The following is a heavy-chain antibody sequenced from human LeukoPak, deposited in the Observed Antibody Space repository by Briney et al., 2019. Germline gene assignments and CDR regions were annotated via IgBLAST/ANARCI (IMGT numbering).Heavy chain of an antibody. CDR1: GGSFSGYY. CDR2: INHSGST. V-gene: IGHV4-34*01. Sequence: PSETLSLTCAVYGGSFSGYYWSWIRQPPGKGLEWIGEINHSGSTNYNPSLKSRVTISVDTSKNQFSLKLSSVTAADTAVYYCARGRGQQLVHYYYYGMDVWGQGTTVTVSS. CDR3: ARGRGQQLVHYYYYGMDV. D-gene: IGHD6-13*01. J-gene: IGHJ6*02.